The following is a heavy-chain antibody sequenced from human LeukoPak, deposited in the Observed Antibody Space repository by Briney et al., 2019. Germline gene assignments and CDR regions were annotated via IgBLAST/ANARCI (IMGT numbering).Heavy chain of an antibody. Sequence: GGSLRLSCAASGFTFSSYGMHWVRQAPGKRLEWVAVISYDGSNKYYADSVKGRFTISRDNSKNTLYLQMNSLRAEDTAVYYCAKDLDSSGYLYYYYYYGMDVWGQGTTVTVSS. J-gene: IGHJ6*02. CDR2: ISYDGSNK. V-gene: IGHV3-30*18. CDR3: AKDLDSSGYLYYYYYYGMDV. CDR1: GFTFSSYG. D-gene: IGHD3-22*01.